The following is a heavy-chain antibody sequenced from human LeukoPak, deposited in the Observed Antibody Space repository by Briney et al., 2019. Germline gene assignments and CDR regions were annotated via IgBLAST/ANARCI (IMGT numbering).Heavy chain of an antibody. D-gene: IGHD2/OR15-2a*01. CDR2: ISSSGIST. Sequence: GGSLRLSCAASGFTFSSYNMNWVRQAPGKGLEWVSYISSSGISTHYADSVKGRFTISRDNAKNSLFLQMNSLRAEDTAVYYCARDFRDRSMPIEYWGQGTLVTVSS. CDR1: GFTFSSYN. V-gene: IGHV3-48*04. CDR3: ARDFRDRSMPIEY. J-gene: IGHJ4*02.